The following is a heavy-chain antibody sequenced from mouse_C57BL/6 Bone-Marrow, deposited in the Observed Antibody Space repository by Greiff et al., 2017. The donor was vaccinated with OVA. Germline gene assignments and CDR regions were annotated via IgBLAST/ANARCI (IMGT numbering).Heavy chain of an antibody. CDR3: ARSTVVQVPAWFAY. J-gene: IGHJ3*01. CDR1: GYTFTDYY. Sequence: VQLQQSGPELVKPGASVKISCKASGYTFTDYYMNWVKQSHGKSLEWIGDINPNNGGTSYNQKFKGKATLTVDKSSSTAYMELRSLTSEDSAVYYCARSTVVQVPAWFAYWGQGTLVTVSA. CDR2: INPNNGGT. D-gene: IGHD1-1*01. V-gene: IGHV1-26*01.